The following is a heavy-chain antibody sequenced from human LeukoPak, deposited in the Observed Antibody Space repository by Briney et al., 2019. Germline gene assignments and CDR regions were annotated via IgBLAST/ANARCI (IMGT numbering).Heavy chain of an antibody. CDR3: AKGGGNPRGDYYYYMDV. CDR1: GFTFSSYA. D-gene: IGHD4-23*01. J-gene: IGHJ6*03. V-gene: IGHV3-23*01. CDR2: ISGSGGST. Sequence: GGSLRLSCAASGFTFSSYAMSWVRQAPGKGLEWVSAISGSGGSTYYADSVKGRFTISRDNSKNTLYLQMNSLRAEDTAVYYCAKGGGNPRGDYYYYMDVWGKGTTVTVSS.